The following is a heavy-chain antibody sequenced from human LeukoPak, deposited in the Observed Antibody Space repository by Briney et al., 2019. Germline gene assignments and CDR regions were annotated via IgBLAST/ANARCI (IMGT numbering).Heavy chain of an antibody. CDR2: INRRGCT. D-gene: IGHD3-22*01. CDR1: GGSLSGYY. V-gene: IGHV4-34*01. J-gene: IGHJ4*02. Sequence: PSETLSLTCAVHGGSLSGYYWSWVRQPPGKGLEWLGEINRRGCTNYNQSLKSRVTISVDTSKNQFSLKLSSVTAADTAVFYCARGGYCNYYDNTPDYWGQGTLVTVSS. CDR3: ARGGYCNYYDNTPDY.